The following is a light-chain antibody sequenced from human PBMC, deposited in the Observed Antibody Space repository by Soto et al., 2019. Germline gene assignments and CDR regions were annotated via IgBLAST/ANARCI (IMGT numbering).Light chain of an antibody. J-gene: IGLJ3*02. V-gene: IGLV8-61*01. Sequence: QTVVTQEPSFSVSPGGTVTLTCGLSSGSVSTDDYPGWYQQTPGQAPRALIYNTYTRSSGVRDRFSGSIVGNKAALTITGAQADDEYDYYCVLYMGRGIWVFGGGTKLTVL. CDR3: VLYMGRGIWV. CDR1: SGSVSTDDY. CDR2: NTY.